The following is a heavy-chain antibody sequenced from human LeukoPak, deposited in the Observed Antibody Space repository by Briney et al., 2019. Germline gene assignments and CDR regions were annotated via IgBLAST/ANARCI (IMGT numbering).Heavy chain of an antibody. CDR1: GFTFSDSW. CDR3: ATYTHWVAGDV. D-gene: IGHD3-16*01. Sequence: GGSLRLSCAASGFTFSDSWMSWVRQALGKGLEWVANMNQDGSEKDYVDSVKGRFTISRDNARNSLYLQMGSLRAEDTAVYYCATYTHWVAGDVWGQGTTVTVSS. V-gene: IGHV3-7*01. CDR2: MNQDGSEK. J-gene: IGHJ6*02.